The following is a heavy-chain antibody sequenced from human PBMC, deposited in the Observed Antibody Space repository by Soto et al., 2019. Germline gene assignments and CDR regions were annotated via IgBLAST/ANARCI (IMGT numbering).Heavy chain of an antibody. J-gene: IGHJ4*02. D-gene: IGHD3-10*01. Sequence: ETLSLTCTVAGGSTSSYYCSWIRQPPGKGLEWIGYIYYSGSTNYNPSLKSRVTISVDTSKNQFSLKLSSVTAADTAVYYCAREDGSGSYYTSGYGYWGQGTLVTVSS. CDR2: IYYSGST. V-gene: IGHV4-59*01. CDR1: GGSTSSYY. CDR3: AREDGSGSYYTSGYGY.